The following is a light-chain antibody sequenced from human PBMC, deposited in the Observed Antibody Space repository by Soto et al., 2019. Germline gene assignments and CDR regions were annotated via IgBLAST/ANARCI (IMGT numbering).Light chain of an antibody. CDR3: AAWDDSLSGYV. CDR1: SYNIGSNY. CDR2: RNN. J-gene: IGLJ1*01. Sequence: QSVLTQPPSASGTPGQRVTISCSGSSYNIGSNYVYWYQQLPGTAPKLLIYRNNQRPSGVPDRFSGSTSGTSASLAISGLRSEDEADYYCAAWDDSLSGYVFGTGTKLTV. V-gene: IGLV1-47*01.